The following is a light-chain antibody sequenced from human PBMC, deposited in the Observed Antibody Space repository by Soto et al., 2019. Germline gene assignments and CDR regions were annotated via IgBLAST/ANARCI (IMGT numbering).Light chain of an antibody. CDR1: QSINNW. Sequence: IQMTQSPSTLSASVGDRVTITCRASQSINNWLAWYQQKPGQAPKLLIYDASTLESGVPLSFSGSGSGTQFTLVISRLQPDDFATYYCQQYYSSHPGTFGRGTKVDIK. CDR2: DAS. CDR3: QQYYSSHPGT. V-gene: IGKV1-5*01. J-gene: IGKJ1*01.